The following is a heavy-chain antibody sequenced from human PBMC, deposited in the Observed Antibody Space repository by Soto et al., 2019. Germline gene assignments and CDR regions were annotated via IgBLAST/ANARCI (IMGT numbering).Heavy chain of an antibody. V-gene: IGHV3-7*01. Sequence: ELQLVESGGGLVQPGGSLRLSCTVSGFIFRNYWMAWARQAPGKGLQWVAVIRQDGSETHYVDSVRGRFTISRDKAKNSLYLDMNSLRADDTAIYYCTRDWDYWGQGILVSVSS. CDR1: GFIFRNYW. CDR2: IRQDGSET. J-gene: IGHJ4*02. CDR3: TRDWDY.